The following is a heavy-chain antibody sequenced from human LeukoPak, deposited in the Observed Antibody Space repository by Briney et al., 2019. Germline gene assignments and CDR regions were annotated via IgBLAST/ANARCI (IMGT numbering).Heavy chain of an antibody. CDR3: ARGGRYDFWSGYELDY. CDR1: GGSISSGSYY. V-gene: IGHV4-61*02. CDR2: IYTSGST. D-gene: IGHD3-3*01. J-gene: IGHJ4*02. Sequence: SQTLSLTCTVFGGSISSGSYYWSWIRQPAGKGLEWIGRIYTSGSTNYNPSLKSRVTISVDTSKNQSSLKLSSVTAADTAVYYCARGGRYDFWSGYELDYWGQGTLVTVSS.